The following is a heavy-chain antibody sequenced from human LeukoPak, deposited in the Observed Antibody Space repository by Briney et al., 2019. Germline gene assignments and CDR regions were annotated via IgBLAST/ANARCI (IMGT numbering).Heavy chain of an antibody. D-gene: IGHD6-13*01. CDR3: ARDRTSSWPDAFDI. J-gene: IGHJ3*02. V-gene: IGHV3-30*03. CDR2: ISNDGSHK. CDR1: GFTFSSYG. Sequence: PGGSLRLSCAASGFTFSSYGIHWVRQAPGKGLEWVAAISNDGSHKSYADSVKGRFTISRDNSKNTLYLQMNSLRAEDTAVYYCARDRTSSWPDAFDIWGQGTMVTVSS.